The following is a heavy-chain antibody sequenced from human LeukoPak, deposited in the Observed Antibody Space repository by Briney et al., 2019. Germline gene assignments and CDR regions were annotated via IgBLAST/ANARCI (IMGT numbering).Heavy chain of an antibody. CDR3: ARMGSGWDFYYYYYMDV. J-gene: IGHJ6*03. Sequence: ASVKVSCKASGYTFTSYGISWVRQAPGQGLEWMGWISAYNGNTNYAQKLQGRVTMTTDTSTSTAYMELRSLRSDDTAVYYCARMGSGWDFYYYYYMDVWGKGTTVTVSS. V-gene: IGHV1-18*01. D-gene: IGHD6-19*01. CDR2: ISAYNGNT. CDR1: GYTFTSYG.